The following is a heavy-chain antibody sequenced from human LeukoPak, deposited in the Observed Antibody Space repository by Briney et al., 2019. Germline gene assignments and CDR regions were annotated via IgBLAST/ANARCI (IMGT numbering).Heavy chain of an antibody. Sequence: SETLSLTCTVSGGSISSSSYYWGWVRQPPGKGLEWIGSMYYSGSTYYNPSLKSRVTISVDTSKNQFSLKLSSVTAADTAVYYCARQPRDGYNPRPYYFGYWGQGTLVTVSS. CDR3: ARQPRDGYNPRPYYFGY. J-gene: IGHJ4*02. D-gene: IGHD5-24*01. CDR1: GGSISSSSYY. V-gene: IGHV4-39*01. CDR2: MYYSGST.